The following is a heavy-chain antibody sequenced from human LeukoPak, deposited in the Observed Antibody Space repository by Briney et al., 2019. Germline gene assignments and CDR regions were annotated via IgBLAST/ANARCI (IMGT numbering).Heavy chain of an antibody. Sequence: GVLRLSCADSGFTLSSHWMHWVRQVPGEGLVWVSGMNSDGSSRDYADSVRGRFTISRDIAKSTLYLQMNSLRAEDTAVYYCASLDVFSAYDDYWDQGTLVTVSS. CDR3: ASLDVFSAYDDY. V-gene: IGHV3-74*01. CDR1: GFTLSSHW. D-gene: IGHD3-16*01. CDR2: MNSDGSSR. J-gene: IGHJ4*02.